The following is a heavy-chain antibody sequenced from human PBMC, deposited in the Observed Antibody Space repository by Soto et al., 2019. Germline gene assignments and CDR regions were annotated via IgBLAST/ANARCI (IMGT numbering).Heavy chain of an antibody. V-gene: IGHV4-38-2*01. Sequence: SETLSLTCAVSAYSFSSDYYWGWIRQPPGKGLEWIGSINHSGRTYYNRSLKGRVTISLDTANNQFSLMLSSVTAADTAVYYCARVGSRWHAANVFDYWGLGTVVTAPQ. CDR1: AYSFSSDYY. J-gene: IGHJ4*01. CDR2: INHSGRT. D-gene: IGHD6-13*01. CDR3: ARVGSRWHAANVFDY.